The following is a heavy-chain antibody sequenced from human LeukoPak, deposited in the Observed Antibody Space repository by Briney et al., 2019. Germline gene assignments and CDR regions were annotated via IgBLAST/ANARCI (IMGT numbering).Heavy chain of an antibody. CDR3: ANRGVVDGSIDY. J-gene: IGHJ4*02. D-gene: IGHD3-10*01. CDR1: GGSISSYY. CDR2: IYYSGST. V-gene: IGHV4-59*08. Sequence: NPSETLSLTCAVSGGSISSYYWSWIRQPPGKGLEWIGYIYYSGSTNYNPSLKSRVTISVDTSKNQFSLKLSSVTAADTAVYYCANRGVVDGSIDYWGQGTLVTVSS.